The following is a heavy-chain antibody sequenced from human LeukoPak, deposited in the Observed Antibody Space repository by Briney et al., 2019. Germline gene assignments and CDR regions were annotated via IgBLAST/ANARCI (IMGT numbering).Heavy chain of an antibody. Sequence: SETLSLTCTVSGGSISSYYWSWIRQPPGKGLEWIGYIYYSGSTNYNPSLKSRVTISVDTSKNQFSLKLGSVTAADTAVYYCARDIAAAGPYFDYWGQGTLVTVSS. CDR3: ARDIAAAGPYFDY. V-gene: IGHV4-59*01. CDR2: IYYSGST. CDR1: GGSISSYY. J-gene: IGHJ4*02. D-gene: IGHD6-13*01.